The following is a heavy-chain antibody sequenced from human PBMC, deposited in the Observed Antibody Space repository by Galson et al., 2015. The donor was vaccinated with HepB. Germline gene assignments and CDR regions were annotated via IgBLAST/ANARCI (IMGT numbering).Heavy chain of an antibody. V-gene: IGHV3-30*18. CDR3: AKETIAGRIKQLVPDY. CDR1: GFTFSSYG. Sequence: SLRLSCAASGFTFSSYGMHWVRQAPGKGLEWVAVISYDGSNKYYADSVKGRFTISRDNSKNTLYLQMNSLRAEDTAVYYCAKETIAGRIKQLVPDYWGQGTLVTVSS. CDR2: ISYDGSNK. J-gene: IGHJ4*02. D-gene: IGHD6-6*01.